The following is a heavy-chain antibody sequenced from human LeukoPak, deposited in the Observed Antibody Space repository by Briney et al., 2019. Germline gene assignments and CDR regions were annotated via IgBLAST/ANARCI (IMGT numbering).Heavy chain of an antibody. CDR2: IDWDDDK. V-gene: IGHV2-70*01. Sequence: SGPTLVNPTQTLTLTCTFSGFSLSTSGMCVSWIRQPPGKALEWLALIDWDDDKYYSTSLKTRLTISKDTSKNQVVLTMTNMGPVDTATYYCARMAGTFHYYYGMDVWGQGTTVTVSS. CDR1: GFSLSTSGMC. D-gene: IGHD6-19*01. CDR3: ARMAGTFHYYYGMDV. J-gene: IGHJ6*02.